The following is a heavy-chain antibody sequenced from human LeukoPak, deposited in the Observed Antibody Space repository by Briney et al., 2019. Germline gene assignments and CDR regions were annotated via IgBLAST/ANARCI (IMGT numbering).Heavy chain of an antibody. D-gene: IGHD6-13*01. V-gene: IGHV3-30*02. CDR1: GFTFSSYG. CDR2: IRYDGSNK. Sequence: GGSLRLSCAAYGFTFSSYGMHWVRQAPGQGLEWVAFIRYDGSNKYYADSVKGRFTISRDNSKNTLYLQINSLRAEDTAVYYCAKDGIAAWTFDYWGQGTLVTVSS. J-gene: IGHJ4*02. CDR3: AKDGIAAWTFDY.